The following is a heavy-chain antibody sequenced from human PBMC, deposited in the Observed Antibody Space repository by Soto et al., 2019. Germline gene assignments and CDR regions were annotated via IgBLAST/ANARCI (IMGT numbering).Heavy chain of an antibody. J-gene: IGHJ6*02. Sequence: QVQRVQSGDEVKKPGASVKVSCKASGYIFVNYGIAWVRQAPGQGLEWMGGISPYTGNTHSASKVQGRLTMTTDTSTSTAYMDLGSLTSDDTAVYYCVMVDNYVTPTPQDVWGQGTTVTVSS. CDR1: GYIFVNYG. CDR2: ISPYTGNT. D-gene: IGHD3-16*01. CDR3: VMVDNYVTPTPQDV. V-gene: IGHV1-18*01.